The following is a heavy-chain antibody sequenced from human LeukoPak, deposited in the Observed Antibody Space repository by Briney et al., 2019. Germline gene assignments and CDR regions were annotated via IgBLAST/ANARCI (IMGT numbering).Heavy chain of an antibody. CDR1: GYTFTSYA. CDR2: INTNTGNP. Sequence: GASVKVSCKASGYTFTSYAMNWVRQAPGQGLEWMGWINTNTGNPTYAQGFTGRFVFSLDTSVSTAYLQISSLKAEDTAVYYCARGSDADIVAPGGYWGQGTLVTVSS. CDR3: ARGSDADIVAPGGY. D-gene: IGHD5-12*01. V-gene: IGHV7-4-1*02. J-gene: IGHJ4*02.